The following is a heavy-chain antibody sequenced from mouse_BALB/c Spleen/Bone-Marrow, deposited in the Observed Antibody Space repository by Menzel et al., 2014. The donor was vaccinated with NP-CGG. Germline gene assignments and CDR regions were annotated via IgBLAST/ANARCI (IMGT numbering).Heavy chain of an antibody. CDR2: IYPGNSDS. D-gene: IGHD1-1*01. CDR1: GYSFSTYW. J-gene: IGHJ3*01. V-gene: IGHV1-5*01. Sequence: VTLKESVTVLSRPGASVKMSCKASGYSFSTYWMHWVKQRPGQGLEWIGAIYPGNSDSSYNQKFEGKAKLTAVTSASTAYMELISLTHEDSAVYYCTRRGSSAFPYWGQGILVTVSA. CDR3: TRRGSSAFPY.